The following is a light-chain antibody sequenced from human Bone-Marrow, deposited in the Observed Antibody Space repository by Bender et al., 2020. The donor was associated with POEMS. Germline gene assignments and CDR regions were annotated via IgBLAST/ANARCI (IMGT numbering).Light chain of an antibody. V-gene: IGLV2-14*03. Sequence: QSALTQPASVSGSPGQSITISCTGTRSDIGAYNYVSWYQQHPGKAPKLIIYDVSNRPAGVSNRFSGSKSGDTASLTISGLQAEDEAYYYCSTYTGSTTWVFGGGTKLTVL. J-gene: IGLJ3*02. CDR1: RSDIGAYNY. CDR2: DVS. CDR3: STYTGSTTWV.